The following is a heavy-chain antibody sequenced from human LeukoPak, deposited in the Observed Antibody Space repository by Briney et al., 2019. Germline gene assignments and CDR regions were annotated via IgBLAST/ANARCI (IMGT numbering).Heavy chain of an antibody. D-gene: IGHD6-13*01. Sequence: GGSLRLSCAASGFTFSSYAMSWVRQAPGKVLEWVSAISGSGGSTYYADSVKGRFTISRDNSKNTLYLQMNSLRAEDTAVYYCAKGLKGSSWHGDDYWGQGTLVTVSS. V-gene: IGHV3-23*01. CDR2: ISGSGGST. J-gene: IGHJ4*02. CDR3: AKGLKGSSWHGDDY. CDR1: GFTFSSYA.